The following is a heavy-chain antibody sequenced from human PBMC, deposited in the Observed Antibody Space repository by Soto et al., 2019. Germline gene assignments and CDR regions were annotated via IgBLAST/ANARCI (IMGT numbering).Heavy chain of an antibody. D-gene: IGHD3-22*01. CDR3: ARRMPYDSSVYNHASSYYFDY. J-gene: IGHJ4*02. Sequence: QVQLVQSGAEVKKPGASVKVSCKASGYTFTSYGINWVRQAPGQGLEWMGWISAYNGNTNYAQNLQGRVTMTTDTSTSTAYMELRSLRSDDTAVYYCARRMPYDSSVYNHASSYYFDYWGQGTLVTVSS. CDR2: ISAYNGNT. V-gene: IGHV1-18*01. CDR1: GYTFTSYG.